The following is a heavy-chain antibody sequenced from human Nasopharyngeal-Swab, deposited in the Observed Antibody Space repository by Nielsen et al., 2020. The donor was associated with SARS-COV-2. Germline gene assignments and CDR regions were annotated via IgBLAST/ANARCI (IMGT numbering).Heavy chain of an antibody. D-gene: IGHD6-19*01. J-gene: IGHJ4*02. CDR2: IIPIFGTA. Sequence: AVKVSCKASGGTFSSYAISWVRQDAGQGLEWMGGIIPIFGTANYAQKFQGRVTITADESTSTAYMELSSLRSEDTAVYYCARAVAGPRGPFDYWGQGTLVTVSS. CDR1: GGTFSSYA. CDR3: ARAVAGPRGPFDY. V-gene: IGHV1-69*13.